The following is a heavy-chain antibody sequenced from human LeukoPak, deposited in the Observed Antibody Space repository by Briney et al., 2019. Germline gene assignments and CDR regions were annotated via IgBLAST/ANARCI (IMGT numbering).Heavy chain of an antibody. V-gene: IGHV4-34*01. CDR1: GFTVSSNY. Sequence: GSLRLSCAASGFTVSSNYMSWVRQAPGKGLEWIGEINHSGSTNYNPSLKSRVTISVDTSKNQFSLKLSSVTAADTAVYYCARGRGIKGDYADYWGQGTLVTVSS. CDR2: INHSGST. CDR3: ARGRGIKGDYADY. J-gene: IGHJ4*02. D-gene: IGHD3-10*01.